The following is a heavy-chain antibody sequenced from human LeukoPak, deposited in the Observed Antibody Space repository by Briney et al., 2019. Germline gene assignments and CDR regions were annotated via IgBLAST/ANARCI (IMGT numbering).Heavy chain of an antibody. CDR1: GFTFSSYS. J-gene: IGHJ3*02. CDR2: ISSSSSTI. CDR3: VRDFQEGDRLWFQEPNWGKIGI. D-gene: IGHD7-27*01. Sequence: GGSLRLSCAASGFTFSSYSMNWVRQAPGKGLEWVSYISSSSSTIHYADSVKGRFTISRDNAKNSLYLQLNSLRAEDTAVYYCVRDFQEGDRLWFQEPNWGKIGIWGQGTMVTVSS. V-gene: IGHV3-48*01.